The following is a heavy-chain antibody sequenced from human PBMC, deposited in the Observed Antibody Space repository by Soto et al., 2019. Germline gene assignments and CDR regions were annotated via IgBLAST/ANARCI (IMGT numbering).Heavy chain of an antibody. CDR3: ARQSSGWYNWFDP. V-gene: IGHV4-39*01. CDR1: GGSISSSSYY. CDR2: IYYSGSI. J-gene: IGHJ5*02. Sequence: SETLSLSCSVSGGSISSSSYYWGWIRQPPGKGLEWIGSIYYSGSIYYNPSLKSRVTISVDTSKNQFSLKLSSVTAAETAVYYCARQSSGWYNWFDPWAQGTLVTVS. D-gene: IGHD6-19*01.